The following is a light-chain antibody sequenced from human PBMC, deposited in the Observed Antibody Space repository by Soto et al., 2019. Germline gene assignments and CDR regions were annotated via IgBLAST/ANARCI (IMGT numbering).Light chain of an antibody. J-gene: IGLJ2*01. Sequence: NFMLTQPHSVSESPGKTLSISCTRSSGSIANNYVQWYQQRPGSAPTTVIYENNQRLSGVPDRFSGSTDGSSSSASLTISGLQTEDEADYYCQSYDSDFVVFGGGTKLTV. V-gene: IGLV6-57*04. CDR1: SGSIANNY. CDR2: ENN. CDR3: QSYDSDFVV.